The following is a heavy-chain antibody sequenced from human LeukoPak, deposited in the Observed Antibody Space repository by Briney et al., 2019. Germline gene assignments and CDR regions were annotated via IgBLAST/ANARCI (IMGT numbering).Heavy chain of an antibody. V-gene: IGHV1-46*01. CDR2: INPSAGST. CDR1: GYTFISHY. CDR3: ARGGSGWYVDY. Sequence: ASVKVSCKASGYTFISHYMHWVRQAPGQGLEWMGIINPSAGSTSYAQKFQGRVTMTRDTSTSTVYMDLSSLRFEDTAVYYCARGGSGWYVDYWGQGTLVTVSS. J-gene: IGHJ4*02. D-gene: IGHD6-19*01.